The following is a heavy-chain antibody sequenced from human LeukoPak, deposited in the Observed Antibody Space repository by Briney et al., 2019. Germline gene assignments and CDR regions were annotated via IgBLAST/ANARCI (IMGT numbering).Heavy chain of an antibody. Sequence: GGSLRRSCVASGLNFDDSAMHWVRQAPGKGLEWVSLISADGGSTFSADSVKGRFSISRDNSKNSLYLQMNGLRSEDTAMYYCAKESGKFDYWGQGTLVAVSS. J-gene: IGHJ4*02. CDR1: GLNFDDSA. CDR2: ISADGGST. CDR3: AKESGKFDY. V-gene: IGHV3-43*02.